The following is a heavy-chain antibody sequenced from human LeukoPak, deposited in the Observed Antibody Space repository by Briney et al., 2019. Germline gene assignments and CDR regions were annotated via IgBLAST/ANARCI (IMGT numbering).Heavy chain of an antibody. CDR3: ARDLTYYYDSSGYYFDY. CDR2: VNPSGGGT. CDR1: GYTFTTYY. Sequence: GASVKISCKASGYTFTTYYMHWVRQAPGQGLEWMGVVNPSGGGTSYSQMFQGRLTMTRDMSTSTVYMELSSLRSEDTAVYYCARDLTYYYDSSGYYFDYWGQGTLVTVSS. V-gene: IGHV1-46*01. J-gene: IGHJ4*02. D-gene: IGHD3-22*01.